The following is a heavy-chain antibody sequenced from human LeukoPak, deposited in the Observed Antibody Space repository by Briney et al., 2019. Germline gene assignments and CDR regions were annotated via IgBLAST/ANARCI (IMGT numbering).Heavy chain of an antibody. Sequence: GGSLRLSCAASGFTFSSYEMNWVRQAPGKGLEWVSYISSSGGTIYYADSVKGRYTISRDNAKNSMYLQMNSLRADDTAVYYCARMSEYFDYWGQGTLVTVSS. D-gene: IGHD3-3*01. V-gene: IGHV3-48*03. CDR2: ISSSGGTI. CDR1: GFTFSSYE. J-gene: IGHJ4*02. CDR3: ARMSEYFDY.